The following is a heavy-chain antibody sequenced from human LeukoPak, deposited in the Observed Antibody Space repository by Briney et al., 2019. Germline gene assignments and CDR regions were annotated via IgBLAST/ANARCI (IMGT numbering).Heavy chain of an antibody. CDR1: GGSFSGYY. D-gene: IGHD3-16*02. J-gene: IGHJ4*02. V-gene: IGHV4-34*01. CDR3: ARLITFGGVIVQYYFDY. CDR2: INHSGST. Sequence: SETLSLTCAVYGGSFSGYYWSWIRQPPGKGLEWIGEINHSGSTNYNPSLKSRVTISVDTSKNQFSLKLSSVTAADTAVYYCARLITFGGVIVQYYFDYWGQGTQVTVSS.